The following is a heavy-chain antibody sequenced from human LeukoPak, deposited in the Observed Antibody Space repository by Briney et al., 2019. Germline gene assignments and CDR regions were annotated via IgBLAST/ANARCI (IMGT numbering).Heavy chain of an antibody. CDR3: ARRKGYVGWFDP. CDR1: GVSINTYY. Sequence: KSSETLSLTCIVSGVSINTYYWTWIRQPPGKGLEWIGYVYYTGSTNYNPSLKSRVTISVDTSKNQFSLKLSSVTAADTAVYYCARRKGYVGWFDPWGQGTLVTVSS. V-gene: IGHV4-59*12. CDR2: VYYTGST. J-gene: IGHJ5*02. D-gene: IGHD1-1*01.